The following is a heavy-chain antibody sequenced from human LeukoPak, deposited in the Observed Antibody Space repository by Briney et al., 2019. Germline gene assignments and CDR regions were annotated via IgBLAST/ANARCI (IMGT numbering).Heavy chain of an antibody. Sequence: GGSLRLSCAASGFTFSNYAMHWVRQAPGKGLEWVAVIWYDGSNDYYANSVKGRFTISRDNSKNTLYVQMNSLRAEDTAVYYCVSQYFDFWGQGTLVTVSS. CDR3: VSQYFDF. CDR2: IWYDGSND. V-gene: IGHV3-33*01. J-gene: IGHJ4*02. CDR1: GFTFSNYA.